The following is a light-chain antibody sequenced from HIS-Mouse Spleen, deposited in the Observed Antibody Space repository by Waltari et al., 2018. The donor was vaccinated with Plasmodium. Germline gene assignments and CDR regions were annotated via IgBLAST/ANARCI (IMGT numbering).Light chain of an antibody. V-gene: IGLV3-10*01. J-gene: IGLJ3*02. CDR2: EDS. CDR1: ALPKKY. CDR3: YSTDSSGNHRV. Sequence: SYELTQPPSVSVSPGQTARITCSGDALPKKYAYWYQQKSGQAPVLVIYEDSKRTSGIHGRVSGSSSGTMATLTISGAQVEDEADYYCYSTDSSGNHRVFGGGTKLTVL.